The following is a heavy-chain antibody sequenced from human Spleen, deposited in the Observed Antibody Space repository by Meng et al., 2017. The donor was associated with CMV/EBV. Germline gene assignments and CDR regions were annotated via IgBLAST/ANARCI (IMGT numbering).Heavy chain of an antibody. J-gene: IGHJ4*02. CDR1: GYTFTSYG. V-gene: IGHV1-18*01. CDR2: ISTYNGNT. D-gene: IGHD3-3*01. CDR3: ARDRWGSFGVVERPLPFDY. Sequence: ASVKVSCKASGYTFTSYGISWVRQAPGPGLEWMGWISTYNGNTNSAQKLQGRVTMTTDTSTITAYMELRSLRSDDTAVYYCARDRWGSFGVVERPLPFDYWGQGTLVTVSS.